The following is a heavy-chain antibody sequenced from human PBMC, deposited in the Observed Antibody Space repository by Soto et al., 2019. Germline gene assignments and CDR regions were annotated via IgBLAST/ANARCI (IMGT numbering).Heavy chain of an antibody. CDR3: AKDGGVTQGY. CDR1: GFTFSSYG. Sequence: PGGSLRLSCAASGFTFSSYGMHWVRQAPGKGLEWVAVISYDGSNKYYADSVKGRFTISRDNSKNTLYLQMNSLRAEDTAVYYCAKDGGVTQGYWGQGTLVTVSS. J-gene: IGHJ4*02. D-gene: IGHD3-16*01. CDR2: ISYDGSNK. V-gene: IGHV3-30*18.